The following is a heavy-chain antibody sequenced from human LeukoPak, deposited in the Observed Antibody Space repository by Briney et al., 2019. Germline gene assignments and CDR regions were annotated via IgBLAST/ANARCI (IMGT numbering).Heavy chain of an antibody. J-gene: IGHJ4*02. D-gene: IGHD6-13*01. CDR2: INHSGST. V-gene: IGHV4-34*01. CDR1: GGSFSGYY. Sequence: PPETLSLTCAVYGGSFSGYYWSWIRQPPGKGLEWIGEINHSGSTNYNPSLKSRVTISVDTPKNQFSLKLSPVTAADTAVYYCARCSAAAASYFDYWGQGTLVTVSS. CDR3: ARCSAAAASYFDY.